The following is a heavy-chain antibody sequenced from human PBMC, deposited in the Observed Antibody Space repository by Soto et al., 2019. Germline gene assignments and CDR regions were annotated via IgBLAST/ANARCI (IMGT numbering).Heavy chain of an antibody. J-gene: IGHJ3*02. CDR2: TRNKANSYTT. V-gene: IGHV3-72*01. Sequence: EVQLVESGGGLVQPGGSLRLSCAASGFTFSDHYMDWVRQAPGKGLEWVGRTRNKANSYTTEYAASVKGRFTISRDDSKNSLYLQMNSLTTEDTAVYYCASSDILTGYYDDAFDIWGQGTMVTVSS. CDR1: GFTFSDHY. D-gene: IGHD3-9*01. CDR3: ASSDILTGYYDDAFDI.